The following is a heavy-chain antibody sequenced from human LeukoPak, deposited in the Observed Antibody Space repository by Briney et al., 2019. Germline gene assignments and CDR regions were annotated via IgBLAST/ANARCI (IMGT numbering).Heavy chain of an antibody. Sequence: PGGSLRLSCAASGFSFSNDAMSWVREAPGKGLEWVSAISGRGANTYYADSVKGRFTISRDNAKNSLYLQMNSLRAEDTAVYYCARDLVGADAFDIWGQGTMVTVSS. J-gene: IGHJ3*02. CDR2: ISGRGANT. D-gene: IGHD1-26*01. V-gene: IGHV3-23*01. CDR1: GFSFSNDA. CDR3: ARDLVGADAFDI.